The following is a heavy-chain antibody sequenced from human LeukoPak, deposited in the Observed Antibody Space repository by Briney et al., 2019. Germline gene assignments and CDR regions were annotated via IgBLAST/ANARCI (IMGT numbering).Heavy chain of an antibody. CDR2: ISAYNGNT. V-gene: IGHV1-18*01. Sequence: ASVKVFCKASGYTFTTYGISWVRQAPGQGLEWMGWISAYNGNTNYAQKLQDRVTMTTDTSTSTAYMELRSLRSDDTAVYYCARDRVSMTVAVLTPFDPWGQGTPVTVSS. CDR3: ARDRVSMTVAVLTPFDP. D-gene: IGHD3-22*01. CDR1: GYTFTTYG. J-gene: IGHJ5*02.